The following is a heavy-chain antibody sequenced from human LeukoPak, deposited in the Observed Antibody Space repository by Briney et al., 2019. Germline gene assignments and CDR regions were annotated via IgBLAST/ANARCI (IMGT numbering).Heavy chain of an antibody. J-gene: IGHJ4*02. Sequence: SETLSLTCPVSGGSISSNIYYWDWIRQPPGKGLEWIGTIYYSGSTYYNPSLKSRVTISVDTSKNQFSLKLTSVTAADTSVYYCAGRRAAAGALFDYWGQGTLVTVSS. CDR3: AGRRAAAGALFDY. CDR2: IYYSGST. CDR1: GGSISSNIYY. D-gene: IGHD6-13*01. V-gene: IGHV4-39*01.